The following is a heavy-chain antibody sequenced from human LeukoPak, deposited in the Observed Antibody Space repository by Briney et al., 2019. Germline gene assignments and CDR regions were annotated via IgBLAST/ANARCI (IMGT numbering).Heavy chain of an antibody. CDR1: GGSISSYY. CDR3: ARDVSQLLYYFDY. Sequence: SETLSLTCTVSGGSISSYYWGWIRQPPGKRLEWIGSIYHSGSTYYNPSLTSRVTISVDTSKNQFSLKLSSVTAADTAVYYCARDVSQLLYYFDYWGQGTLVTVSS. D-gene: IGHD2-2*01. J-gene: IGHJ4*02. CDR2: IYHSGST. V-gene: IGHV4-38-2*02.